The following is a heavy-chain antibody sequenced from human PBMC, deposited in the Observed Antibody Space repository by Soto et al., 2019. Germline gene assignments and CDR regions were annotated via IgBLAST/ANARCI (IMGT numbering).Heavy chain of an antibody. CDR2: ISAYNGNT. CDR3: ARVPYEAIFGVVTDANWFDP. CDR1: GYTFTSYG. Sequence: QVQLVQSGAEVKKPGASVKVSCKASGYTFTSYGISWVRQAPGQGREWMGWISAYNGNTNYAQKLQGRVTMTTDTSTSTGYMELSSLRSDDTAVYYCARVPYEAIFGVVTDANWFDPWGQGTLVTVSS. D-gene: IGHD3-3*01. V-gene: IGHV1-18*01. J-gene: IGHJ5*02.